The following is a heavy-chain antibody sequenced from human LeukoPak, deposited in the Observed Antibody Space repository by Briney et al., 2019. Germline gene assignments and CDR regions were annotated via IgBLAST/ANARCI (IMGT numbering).Heavy chain of an antibody. D-gene: IGHD6-6*01. V-gene: IGHV3-23*01. J-gene: IGHJ4*02. CDR3: ARAAQVTGRPNLGGHFDY. CDR1: GFTFSSDA. Sequence: GGSLRLSCAASGFTFSSDAMSWVRQPPGKGLEWVSTNSSSGGSTFYAESVKGRFTISRDNNENTLYLQMNSLRVEDTAVYYCARAAQVTGRPNLGGHFDYWGQGTLVTVSS. CDR2: NSSSGGST.